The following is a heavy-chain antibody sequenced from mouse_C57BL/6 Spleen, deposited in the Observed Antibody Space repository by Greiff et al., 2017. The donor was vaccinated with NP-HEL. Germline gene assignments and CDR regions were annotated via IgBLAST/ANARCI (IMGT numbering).Heavy chain of an antibody. CDR3: TSALYYGSSYGDFDG. V-gene: IGHV14-1*01. D-gene: IGHD1-1*01. Sequence: VQLQQSGAELVRPGASVKLSCTASGFNITDYYMHWVKQRPEQGLEWIGRIDPEDGDTEYDPKFQGKATMTADTSSNTAYLQLSSLTSEDTAVYYCTSALYYGSSYGDFDGWGTGTTVTVSS. CDR1: GFNITDYY. J-gene: IGHJ1*03. CDR2: IDPEDGDT.